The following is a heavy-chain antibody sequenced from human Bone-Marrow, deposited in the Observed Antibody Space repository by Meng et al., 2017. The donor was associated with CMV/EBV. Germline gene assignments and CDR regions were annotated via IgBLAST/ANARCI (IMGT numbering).Heavy chain of an antibody. J-gene: IGHJ4*02. CDR3: ARGKYGDYLSTYFDY. V-gene: IGHV3-66*02. CDR1: GFTVSSNY. D-gene: IGHD4-17*01. CDR2: IYSGGST. Sequence: GGSLRLPCAASGFTVSSNYMSWVRQAPGKGLEWVSVIYSGGSTYYADSVKGRFTISRDNSKNTLYLKMNSLRAEDTAWYYCARGKYGDYLSTYFDYWGQGTLVTVSS.